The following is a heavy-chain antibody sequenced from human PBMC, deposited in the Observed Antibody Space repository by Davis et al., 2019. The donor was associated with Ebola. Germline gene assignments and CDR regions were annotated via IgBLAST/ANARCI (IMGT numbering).Heavy chain of an antibody. CDR1: GGSISSYY. V-gene: IGHV4-59*08. D-gene: IGHD1-26*01. Sequence: SETLSLTCTVSGGSISSYYWSWIRQPPGKGLEWIGYIYYSGSTNYNPSLKSRVTISVDTSKNQFSLKLSSVTAADTAVYYCARAQVGVLYYYYGMDVRGQGTTVTVSS. J-gene: IGHJ6*02. CDR3: ARAQVGVLYYYYGMDV. CDR2: IYYSGST.